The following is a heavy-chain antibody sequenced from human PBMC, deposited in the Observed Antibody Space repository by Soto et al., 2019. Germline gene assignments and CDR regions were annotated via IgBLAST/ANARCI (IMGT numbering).Heavy chain of an antibody. J-gene: IGHJ4*02. Sequence: EVRLLESGGGSVQPGGSLRLSCAASGFTFNTYAMSWVRQAPGKGLEWVSTISDSGGATYYADSVKGRFTISRDNSKNTLYLKMNSLRAEDTALFYCAKHGGGGTYYGSLRLDSWGQGALVTVSS. V-gene: IGHV3-23*01. CDR2: ISDSGGAT. CDR3: AKHGGGGTYYGSLRLDS. CDR1: GFTFNTYA. D-gene: IGHD1-26*01.